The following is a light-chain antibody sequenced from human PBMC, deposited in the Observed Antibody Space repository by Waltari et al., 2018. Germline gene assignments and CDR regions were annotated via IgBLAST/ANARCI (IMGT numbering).Light chain of an antibody. CDR2: EFS. V-gene: IGLV2-8*01. J-gene: IGLJ2*01. Sequence: QSALTQPPSASGSPGQSVTISCTGSGSDFRAYDFVSWYQQPPGKAPKVILYEFSKRSSGVPDRFSGSKSGNTASLTVSGLQAEDEADYYCSSFAGRWIFGGGTKLTVL. CDR3: SSFAGRWI. CDR1: GSDFRAYDF.